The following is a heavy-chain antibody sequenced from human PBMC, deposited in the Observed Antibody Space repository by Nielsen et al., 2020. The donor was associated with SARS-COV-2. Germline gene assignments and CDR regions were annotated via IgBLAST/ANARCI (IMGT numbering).Heavy chain of an antibody. CDR3: ARKDDYGYYYYYGMDV. CDR2: ISAYNGNT. J-gene: IGHJ6*02. Sequence: ASVKVSCKASGYTFTSYGISWVRQAPGQGLEWMGWISAYNGNTNYAQKLQGRVTMTTDTSTSTAYMELRSLRSDDTAVYYCARKDDYGYYYYYGMDVWGQGTTVTVSS. CDR1: GYTFTSYG. D-gene: IGHD4-17*01. V-gene: IGHV1-18*01.